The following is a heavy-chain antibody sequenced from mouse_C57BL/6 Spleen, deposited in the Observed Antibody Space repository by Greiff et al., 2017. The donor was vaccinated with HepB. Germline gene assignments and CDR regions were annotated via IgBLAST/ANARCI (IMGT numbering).Heavy chain of an antibody. D-gene: IGHD2-3*01. Sequence: EVKVVESGEGLVKPGGSLKLSCAASGFTFSSYAMSWVRQTPEKRLEWVAYISSGGDYIYYADTVKGRFTISRDNARNTLYLQMSSLKSEDTAMYYCTRNGGWLLRNYAMDYWGQGTSVTVSS. CDR3: TRNGGWLLRNYAMDY. J-gene: IGHJ4*01. V-gene: IGHV5-9-1*02. CDR2: ISSGGDYI. CDR1: GFTFSSYA.